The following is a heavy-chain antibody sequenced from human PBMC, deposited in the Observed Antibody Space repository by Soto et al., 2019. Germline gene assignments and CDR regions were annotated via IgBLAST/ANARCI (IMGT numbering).Heavy chain of an antibody. V-gene: IGHV3-53*02. CDR3: ARDFMGATLFDY. J-gene: IGHJ4*02. Sequence: EVQLVETGGGLIQPGGSLRLSCAASGFTVSSNYMSWVRQAPGKGLEWVSVIYSGGSTYYADSVKGRFTISRDNSKNTLYLQMNSLRAEDTAVYYCARDFMGATLFDYWGQGTLVTVSS. D-gene: IGHD1-26*01. CDR2: IYSGGST. CDR1: GFTVSSNY.